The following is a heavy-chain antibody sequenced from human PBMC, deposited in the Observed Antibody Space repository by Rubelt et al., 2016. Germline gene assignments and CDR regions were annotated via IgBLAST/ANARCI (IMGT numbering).Heavy chain of an antibody. CDR1: GFTVSSNY. Sequence: EVQLVESGGGLVQPGGSLRLSCAASGFTVSSNYMSWVRQAPGKGLEWVSVIYSGGSTYYADSVKGRFTISRDNSKNTLYLQMNSLRAEDTAVYYCARVLWLVHDAFDIWGQGTMVTVSS. V-gene: IGHV3-66*01. J-gene: IGHJ3*02. D-gene: IGHD6-19*01. CDR2: IYSGGST. CDR3: ARVLWLVHDAFDI.